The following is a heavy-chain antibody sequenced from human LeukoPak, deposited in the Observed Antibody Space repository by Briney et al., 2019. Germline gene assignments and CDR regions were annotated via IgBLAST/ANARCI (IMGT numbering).Heavy chain of an antibody. V-gene: IGHV1-2*02. J-gene: IGHJ4*02. CDR3: ARERTLTSCYDY. CDR1: GYTSTGYY. Sequence: ASVKVSCKASGYTSTGYYMHWVRQAPGQGLEWMGWINPNSGGTNYAQKFQGRVTMTRDTSISTAYMELSRLRSDDTAVYYCARERTLTSCYDYWGQGTLVTVSS. CDR2: INPNSGGT. D-gene: IGHD2-15*01.